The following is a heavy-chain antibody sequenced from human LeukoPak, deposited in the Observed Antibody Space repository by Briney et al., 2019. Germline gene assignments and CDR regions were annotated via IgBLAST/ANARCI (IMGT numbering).Heavy chain of an antibody. V-gene: IGHV1-69*05. CDR3: ARGNALTGPN. CDR2: IIPIFGTA. J-gene: IGHJ4*02. Sequence: ASVKVSCKAPGGTFSSYAISWVRQAPGQGLEWMGGIIPIFGTANYAQKFQGRVTMTRSTSISTAYMELSSLRSEDTAVYYCARGNALTGPNWGQGTLVTVSS. D-gene: IGHD1/OR15-1a*01. CDR1: GGTFSSYA.